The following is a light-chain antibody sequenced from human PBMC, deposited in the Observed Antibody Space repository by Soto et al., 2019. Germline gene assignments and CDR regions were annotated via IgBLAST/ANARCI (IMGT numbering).Light chain of an antibody. CDR1: SSNIGSGYD. Sequence: QPVLTQPPSVSGAPGPRVTISCTGSSSNIGSGYDVKWYQQLPGTAPKLLIHGNSNRPSGIPDPYSGSKSGTSASLAITGLQAEDEADYYCQFDDSSLSAVVFGGGTKLTVL. J-gene: IGLJ2*01. V-gene: IGLV1-40*01. CDR2: GNS. CDR3: QFDDSSLSAVV.